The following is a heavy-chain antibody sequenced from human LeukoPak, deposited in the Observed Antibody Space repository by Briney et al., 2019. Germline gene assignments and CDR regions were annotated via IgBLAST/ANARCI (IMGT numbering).Heavy chain of an antibody. CDR1: GFTFTSYG. V-gene: IGHV3-30*03. CDR3: ATGYSSGWYPYYFDY. J-gene: IGHJ4*02. D-gene: IGHD6-19*01. Sequence: GGSLRLSCAASGFTFTSYGMHWVRQAPGKGLEWVAVISYDGSNKYYADSVKGRFTISRDSSKNTLHPQMNSLRAEDTAVYYCATGYSSGWYPYYFDYWGQGTLVTVSS. CDR2: ISYDGSNK.